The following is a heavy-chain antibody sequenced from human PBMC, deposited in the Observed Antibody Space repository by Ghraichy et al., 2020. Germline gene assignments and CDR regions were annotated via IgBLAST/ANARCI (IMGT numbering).Heavy chain of an antibody. CDR3: VTDPWGGTGEH. CDR2: IKTKSEGGTT. D-gene: IGHD7-27*01. Sequence: GESLNISCAASGLTFSNAWMSWVRQAPGKGPEWVGHIKTKSEGGTTDHAAPVKGRFTISRDDSMNTLYLQMNSLKTEDTAVYYCVTDPWGGTGEHWGPGTLVTVSS. J-gene: IGHJ4*02. V-gene: IGHV3-15*01. CDR1: GLTFSNAW.